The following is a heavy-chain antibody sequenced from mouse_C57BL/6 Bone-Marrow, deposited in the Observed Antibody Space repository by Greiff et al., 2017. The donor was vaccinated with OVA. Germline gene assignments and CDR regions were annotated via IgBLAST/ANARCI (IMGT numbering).Heavy chain of an antibody. CDR1: GFSLSTFGMG. CDR3: ARMDYYGSPYWYFDV. V-gene: IGHV8-8*01. J-gene: IGHJ1*03. D-gene: IGHD1-1*01. Sequence: QVQLKESGPGILQPSQTLSLTCSFSGFSLSTFGMGVGWIRQPSGKGLEWLAHIWWDDDKYYNPALKSRLTISKDTSKNQVFLKIANVDTADTATYYCARMDYYGSPYWYFDVWGTGTTVTVSS. CDR2: IWWDDDK.